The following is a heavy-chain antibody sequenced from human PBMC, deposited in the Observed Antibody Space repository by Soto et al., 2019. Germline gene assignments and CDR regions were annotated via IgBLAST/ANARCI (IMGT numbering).Heavy chain of an antibody. Sequence: GGSVRLSCSASGFTFSSYAMHWVRQALGKGLEYVSAISSNGGSTYYADSVKGRFTISRDNSKNTLYLQMSSLRAEDTAVYYCVKELGIAAAGIEGSFDYWGQGTLVTVSS. J-gene: IGHJ4*02. D-gene: IGHD6-13*01. CDR3: VKELGIAAAGIEGSFDY. CDR2: ISSNGGST. V-gene: IGHV3-64D*08. CDR1: GFTFSSYA.